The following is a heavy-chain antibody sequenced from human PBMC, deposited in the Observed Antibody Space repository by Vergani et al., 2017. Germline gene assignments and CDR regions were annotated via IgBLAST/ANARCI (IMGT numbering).Heavy chain of an antibody. D-gene: IGHD1-26*01. CDR3: ASKGSLGATPYYYYGMDV. CDR1: GYTFTSYY. J-gene: IGHJ6*02. V-gene: IGHV1-46*01. CDR2: INPSGGST. Sequence: QVQLVQSGAEVKKPGASVKVSCKASGYTFTSYYMYWVRQAPGKGLEWMGIINPSGGSTSYAQKFQGRVTMTRDTSTSTVYMELSSLRSEDTAVYYCASKGSLGATPYYYYGMDVWGQGTTVTVSS.